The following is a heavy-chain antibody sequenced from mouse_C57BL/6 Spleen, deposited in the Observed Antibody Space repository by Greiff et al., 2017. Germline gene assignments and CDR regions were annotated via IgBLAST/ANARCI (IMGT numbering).Heavy chain of an antibody. Sequence: VQLQQPGAELVKPGASVKLSCKASGYTFTSYWMQWVKQRPGQGLEWIGEIDPSDGDTNYNQKFKGKATLTVDTSSSTAYMQLSSLTSEDSAVYSCARGGEGCNYLYAYWGQGTLVTVSA. V-gene: IGHV1-50*01. CDR2: IDPSDGDT. CDR3: ARGGEGCNYLYAY. CDR1: GYTFTSYW. J-gene: IGHJ3*01. D-gene: IGHD1-1*02.